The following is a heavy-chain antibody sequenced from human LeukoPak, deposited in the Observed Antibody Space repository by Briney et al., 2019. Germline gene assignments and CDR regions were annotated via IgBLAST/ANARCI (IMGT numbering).Heavy chain of an antibody. CDR1: GDSISSYY. J-gene: IGHJ2*01. D-gene: IGHD5-24*01. CDR3: ARDYNNWYFDL. CDR2: IYPSGSA. V-gene: IGHV4-4*07. Sequence: SETLSLTCAVSGDSISSYYWNWIRQPAGKGLEWLGRIYPSGSANYNPSLKSRGTMSVDTSKNQFSLRLSSVTAADTAVYFCARDYNNWYFDLWGRGTLVTVSS.